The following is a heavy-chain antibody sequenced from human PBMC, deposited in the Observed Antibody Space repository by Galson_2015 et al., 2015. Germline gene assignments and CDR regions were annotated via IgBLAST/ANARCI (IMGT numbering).Heavy chain of an antibody. Sequence: SLRLSCAASGFSFRSYAMSWVRQPPGGGLEWVSTVSATGGGTFYSDSVKGRFNISRINSNNTLFLDMSSLRAEDTALYYCAKSFASGWYVDAFDMWGQGTMVTVSS. J-gene: IGHJ3*02. D-gene: IGHD6-19*01. CDR3: AKSFASGWYVDAFDM. V-gene: IGHV3-23*01. CDR1: GFSFRSYA. CDR2: VSATGGGT.